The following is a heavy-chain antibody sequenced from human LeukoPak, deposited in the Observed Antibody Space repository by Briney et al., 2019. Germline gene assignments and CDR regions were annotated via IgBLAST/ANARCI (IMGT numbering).Heavy chain of an antibody. V-gene: IGHV4-61*02. CDR2: SDSGGSK. Sequence: SETLSLTCAVSGGPINSGNFHWSWARRPVGRGLEWIGRSDSGGSKSLNPALMSRISISLDTSRNQFSLHLRSVTAADTAVYYCARFRPGSRYQLTYYFESWGRGKLVTVSS. J-gene: IGHJ4*02. CDR3: ARFRPGSRYQLTYYFES. D-gene: IGHD3-9*01. CDR1: GGPINSGNFH.